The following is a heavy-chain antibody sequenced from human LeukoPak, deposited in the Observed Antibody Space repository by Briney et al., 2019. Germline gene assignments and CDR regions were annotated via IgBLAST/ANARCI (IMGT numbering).Heavy chain of an antibody. V-gene: IGHV3-33*01. D-gene: IGHD4-17*01. J-gene: IGHJ4*02. CDR2: IWYDGSNK. Sequence: GGSLRLSCAASGFTFSSYGMHWVRQAPGKGLEWVAVIWYDGSNKYYADSVKGRFTISRDNSKNTLYLQMNSLRAGDTAVYYCAREERYGDYVAYWGQGTLVTVSS. CDR3: AREERYGDYVAY. CDR1: GFTFSSYG.